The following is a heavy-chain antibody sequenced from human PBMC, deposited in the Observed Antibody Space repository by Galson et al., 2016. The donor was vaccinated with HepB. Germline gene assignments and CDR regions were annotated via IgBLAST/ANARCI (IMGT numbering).Heavy chain of an antibody. J-gene: IGHJ6*04. D-gene: IGHD1-26*01. CDR1: GFTFNNYG. Sequence: LRLSCAASGFTFNNYGMTWVRQAPGKGLEVVSSISRSGDSTDYADSVKGRFTISRDNSKNTLSLQMNSLRVEDTAVYYCVQGSTAPAVWGKGTTVIVSS. CDR3: VQGSTAPAV. V-gene: IGHV3-23*01. CDR2: ISRSGDST.